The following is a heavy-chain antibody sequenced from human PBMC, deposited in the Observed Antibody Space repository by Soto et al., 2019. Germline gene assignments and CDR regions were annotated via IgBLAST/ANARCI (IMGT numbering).Heavy chain of an antibody. CDR1: GFTFSSYG. V-gene: IGHV3-33*01. D-gene: IGHD6-25*01. CDR2: IWFDGSEK. J-gene: IGHJ2*01. CDR3: AREKVETRRGYLDF. Sequence: GGSLRLSCAASGFTFSSYGMHWVRQAPGKGLEWVAVIWFDGSEKHCGDSVRGRFTISRDNSKNTLDLRMNNLRVEDTAVYYCAREKVETRRGYLDFWGRGTLVTVSS.